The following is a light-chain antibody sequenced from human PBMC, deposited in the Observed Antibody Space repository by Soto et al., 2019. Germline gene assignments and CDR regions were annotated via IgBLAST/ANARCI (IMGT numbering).Light chain of an antibody. J-gene: IGLJ1*01. CDR3: SSYAVTNIFV. Sequence: QSVLTQPPSASGSPGQSVTTSCTGTSSDVGGYNYVSWYQQHPGKAPKVIIYEVSKRPSGVPDRFSGSKSGSTASLTVSGLQAEDEADYYCSSYAVTNIFVFGTGTKVTDL. CDR1: SSDVGGYNY. V-gene: IGLV2-8*01. CDR2: EVS.